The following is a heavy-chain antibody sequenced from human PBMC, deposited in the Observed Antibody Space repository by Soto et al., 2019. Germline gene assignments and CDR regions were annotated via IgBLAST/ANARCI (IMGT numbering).Heavy chain of an antibody. Sequence: SGPTLVNPTQPLTLTCTFSGFSVSTSGMCVSWIRQPPGKALEWLARIDWDDDKYYSTSLKTRLTISKDTSKNQVVLTMTNMDPVDTATYYCARSSPTLNYYYGMDVWGQGTTVTVSS. J-gene: IGHJ6*02. CDR3: ARSSPTLNYYYGMDV. D-gene: IGHD3-9*01. CDR2: IDWDDDK. V-gene: IGHV2-70*11. CDR1: GFSVSTSGMC.